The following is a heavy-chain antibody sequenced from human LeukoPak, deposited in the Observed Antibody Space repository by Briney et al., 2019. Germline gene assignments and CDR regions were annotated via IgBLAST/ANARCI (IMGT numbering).Heavy chain of an antibody. J-gene: IGHJ3*02. V-gene: IGHV1-69*06. Sequence: SVKVSCKASGGTFSSYAISWVRQAPGQGLEWMGGIIPIFGTANYAQKFQGRVTITADKSTSTAYMELSSLRSEDTAVYYCARTYYYGSGSYSEGAFDIWGQGTMVTVSS. CDR1: GGTFSSYA. CDR3: ARTYYYGSGSYSEGAFDI. D-gene: IGHD3-10*01. CDR2: IIPIFGTA.